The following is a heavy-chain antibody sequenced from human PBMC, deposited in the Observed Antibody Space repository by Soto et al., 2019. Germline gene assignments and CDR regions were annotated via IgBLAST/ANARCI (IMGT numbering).Heavy chain of an antibody. CDR1: GFTFTDYD. CDR2: ISDSGTTI. CDR3: ARAMSTYSYYGMDV. D-gene: IGHD2-2*01. V-gene: IGHV3-11*01. J-gene: IGHJ6*02. Sequence: PGWSLRLSCAASGFTFTDYDLSWIRQAPWKWLEWVSYISDSGTTIYYGDSVKGRFTVSRDNAKNSLFLHMNSLRAEYTAVYYCARAMSTYSYYGMDVWGQGTTVTVS.